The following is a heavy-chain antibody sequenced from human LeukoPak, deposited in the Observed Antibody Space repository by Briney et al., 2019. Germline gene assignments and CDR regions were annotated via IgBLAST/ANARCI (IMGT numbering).Heavy chain of an antibody. D-gene: IGHD4-17*01. CDR2: ISASGGST. J-gene: IGHJ4*02. CDR3: AKCFGTTVTTVDY. CDR1: GFTFSSYA. V-gene: IGHV3-23*01. Sequence: PGGSLRLSCAASGFTFSSYAMSWVRQAPGKGLEWVSAISASGGSTYYADSVKGRFTISRDNSKNTLFMQMNSLRAEDTAIYYCAKCFGTTVTTVDYWGQGTLVTVSS.